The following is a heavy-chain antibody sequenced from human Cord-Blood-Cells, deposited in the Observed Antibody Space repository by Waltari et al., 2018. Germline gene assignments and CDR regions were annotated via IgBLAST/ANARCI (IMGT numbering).Heavy chain of an antibody. D-gene: IGHD6-13*01. V-gene: IGHV1-3*01. CDR1: GYTFTSYA. Sequence: QVQLVQSGAEVKKPGASVKVSCKASGYTFTSYAMHWVRKAPGQRLEWMGWINAGNGNTKYSQKFQGRVTITRDTSASTAYMELSSLRSEDTAVYYCARGGWSHSSSWYYFDYWGQGTLVTVSS. CDR3: ARGGWSHSSSWYYFDY. J-gene: IGHJ4*02. CDR2: INAGNGNT.